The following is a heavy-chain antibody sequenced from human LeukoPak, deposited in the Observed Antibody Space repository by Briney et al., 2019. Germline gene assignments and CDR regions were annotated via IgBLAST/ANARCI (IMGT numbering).Heavy chain of an antibody. CDR2: IYYGGSS. Sequence: SETLSLTCTVSGDSISGYYWSWIRQPPQKRLEWIAYIYYGGSSHYNPSLKSRVTLSVDSSKNQFSLKLSSVTAADTAVYYCARFQDGDLDAFDIWGQGTMVTVSS. V-gene: IGHV4-59*01. CDR3: ARFQDGDLDAFDI. J-gene: IGHJ3*02. CDR1: GDSISGYY. D-gene: IGHD4-17*01.